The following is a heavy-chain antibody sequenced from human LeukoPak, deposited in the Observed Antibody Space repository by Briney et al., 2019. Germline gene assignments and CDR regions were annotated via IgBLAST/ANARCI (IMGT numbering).Heavy chain of an antibody. D-gene: IGHD6-13*01. V-gene: IGHV1-69*13. CDR1: GYTFTSYY. Sequence: ASVKVSCKASGYTFTSYYMHWVRQAPGQGLEWMGGIIPIFGTANYAQKFQGRVTITADESTSTAYMELSSLRSEDTAVYYCARDFRSSWLNWFDPWGQGTLVTVSS. CDR2: IIPIFGTA. CDR3: ARDFRSSWLNWFDP. J-gene: IGHJ5*02.